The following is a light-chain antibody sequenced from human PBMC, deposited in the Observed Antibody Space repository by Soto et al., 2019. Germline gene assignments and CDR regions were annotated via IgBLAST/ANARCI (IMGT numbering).Light chain of an antibody. CDR3: QQYNRYSWT. CDR2: DAS. J-gene: IGKJ1*01. CDR1: QIISSW. V-gene: IGKV1-5*01. Sequence: DIQMTQSPSTLSASVVDRVTITFRASQIISSWLAWYQQKPGRAPKLLIYDASSLESGVPSRVSGSGSGTEFTLTISSLQPDDFASYYCQQYNRYSWTFGQGTKVDIK.